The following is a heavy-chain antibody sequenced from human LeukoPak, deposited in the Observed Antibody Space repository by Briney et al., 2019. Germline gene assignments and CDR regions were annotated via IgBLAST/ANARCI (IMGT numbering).Heavy chain of an antibody. CDR3: ARSPNRKLRGGGFDY. CDR1: GGTFSSYA. D-gene: IGHD1-14*01. CDR2: IIPIFGTA. J-gene: IGHJ4*02. V-gene: IGHV1-69*05. Sequence: ASVKVSCKASGGTFSSYAISWVRQAPGQGLEWMGGIIPIFGTANYAQKFQGRVTITTDESTSTAYMELSSLRSEDTAVYYCARSPNRKLRGGGFDYWGQGTLVTVSS.